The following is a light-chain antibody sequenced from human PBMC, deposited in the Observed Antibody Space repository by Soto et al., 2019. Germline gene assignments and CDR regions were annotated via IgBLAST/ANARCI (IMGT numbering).Light chain of an antibody. Sequence: DIQMTQSPSTLSASVGDRVDITCRASQRISTWLAWYQHKPGRAPKLPIYGASILQSGVPSRFSGSGSGTDFTLTISRLEPEDFAVYYCQQCGSSPLAFGGGTKVDI. CDR2: GAS. V-gene: IGKV1-5*01. J-gene: IGKJ4*01. CDR1: QRISTW. CDR3: QQCGSSPLA.